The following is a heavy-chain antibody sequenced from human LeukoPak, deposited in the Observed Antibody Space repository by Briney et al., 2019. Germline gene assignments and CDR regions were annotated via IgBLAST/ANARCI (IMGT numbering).Heavy chain of an antibody. CDR1: GFAFSSFA. V-gene: IGHV3-23*01. CDR3: TKELHVAVAVADYYYFYMDV. J-gene: IGHJ6*03. D-gene: IGHD6-19*01. CDR2: INGGGNTT. Sequence: GGSLRLSCAASGFAFSSFAMGWVRQSPGKGLEWLSTINGGGNTTFYADSVKGRFTISRDNSKNTLYLHMNSLRPDDTAIYYCTKELHVAVAVADYYYFYMDVWGRGTAVTVSS.